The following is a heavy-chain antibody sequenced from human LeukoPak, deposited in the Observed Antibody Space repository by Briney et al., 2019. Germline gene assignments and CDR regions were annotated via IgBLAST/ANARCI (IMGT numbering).Heavy chain of an antibody. CDR2: IWYDGSNK. D-gene: IGHD1-1*01. V-gene: IGHV3-33*01. J-gene: IGHJ4*02. CDR3: ARDLSAGTYHSYFDY. CDR1: GFTFSSYG. Sequence: GRSLRLSCAASGFTFSSYGMHWVRQAPGKGLEWVAVIWYDGSNKYYADSVKGRFTISRDNSKNTLYLQMNSLRAEDTAVYYCARDLSAGTYHSYFDYWGQGTLVTVSS.